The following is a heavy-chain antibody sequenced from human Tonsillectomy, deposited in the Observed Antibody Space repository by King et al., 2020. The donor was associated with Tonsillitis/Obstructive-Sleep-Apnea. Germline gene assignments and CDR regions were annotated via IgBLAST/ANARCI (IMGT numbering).Heavy chain of an antibody. D-gene: IGHD3-10*01. V-gene: IGHV3-9*01. CDR3: ARSISGFRGPFDY. CDR1: GFTFNDYA. CDR2: ISWNSGII. Sequence: QLVQSGGGSVQPGRSLRLSCATSGFTFNDYAMHWVRQAPGKGLEWVSGISWNSGIIGYADSVKGRFTISRDNAKSSLYLHMNILRAEDTALYYCARSISGFRGPFDYWGQGTLVTVSS. J-gene: IGHJ4*02.